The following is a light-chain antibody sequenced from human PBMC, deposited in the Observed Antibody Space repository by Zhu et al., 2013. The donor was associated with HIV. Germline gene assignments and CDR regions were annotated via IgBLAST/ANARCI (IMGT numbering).Light chain of an antibody. V-gene: IGKV1-5*03. CDR1: QGIATY. CDR2: TAS. Sequence: DIQLTQSPSFLSASVGDRVRITCRASQGIATYLAWYQQKPGKAPKLLIYTASSLESGVPSRFSGSGSGTEFTLTISSLQPDDFATYYCQQYNTPFTFGPGTRVDIK. CDR3: QQYNTPFT. J-gene: IGKJ3*01.